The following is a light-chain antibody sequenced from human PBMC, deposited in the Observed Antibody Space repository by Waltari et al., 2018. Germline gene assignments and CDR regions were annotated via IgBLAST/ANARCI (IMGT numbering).Light chain of an antibody. CDR1: TSDVGYYNL. V-gene: IGLV2-23*02. CDR2: EVT. CDR3: CSYALSGAVV. Sequence: QSALTQPASVSGSPGQSITISCTGTTSDVGYYNLVSWYQQHPGKAPKLMIYEVTKRPSGVSDRCSVSKSGHTASLTISGLQAEDEANYYCCSYALSGAVVFGGGTKLTVL. J-gene: IGLJ2*01.